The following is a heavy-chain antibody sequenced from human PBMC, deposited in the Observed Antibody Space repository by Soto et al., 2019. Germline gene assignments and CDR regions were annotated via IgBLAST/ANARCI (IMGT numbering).Heavy chain of an antibody. V-gene: IGHV4-34*01. J-gene: IGHJ4*02. CDR3: ARGNTAPADY. D-gene: IGHD2-2*02. CDR2: INHSGST. CDR1: GGSFSCYY. Sequence: SETLSLTCAVYGGSFSCYYGSWIRQPPGKGLEWIGEINHSGSTNYNPSLKSRVTISVDTSKNQFSLKLSSVTAADTAVYYCARGNTAPADYWGQGTLVTLSS.